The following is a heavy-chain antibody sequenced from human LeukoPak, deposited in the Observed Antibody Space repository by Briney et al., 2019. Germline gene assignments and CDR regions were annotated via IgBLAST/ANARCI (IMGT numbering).Heavy chain of an antibody. CDR2: ISWNSGSI. Sequence: GGSLRLSCAASGFTFDDYAMHWVRQAPGKGLEWVSGISWNSGSIGYADSVKGRFTISRDNAKNSLYLQMNSLRAEDTALYYCAKDMVAVAGYFDYWGQGTLVTVSS. D-gene: IGHD6-19*01. J-gene: IGHJ4*02. CDR3: AKDMVAVAGYFDY. V-gene: IGHV3-9*01. CDR1: GFTFDDYA.